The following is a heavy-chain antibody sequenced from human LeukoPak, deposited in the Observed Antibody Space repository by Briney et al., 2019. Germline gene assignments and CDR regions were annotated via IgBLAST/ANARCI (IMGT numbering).Heavy chain of an antibody. CDR1: GFTFSSYS. CDR2: ISSSSSTI. CDR3: AREVRLEYCSGGSCYSFWYYYGMDV. J-gene: IGHJ6*02. V-gene: IGHV3-48*04. D-gene: IGHD2-15*01. Sequence: GGSLRLSCAASGFTFSSYSMNWVRQAPGKGLEWVSYISSSSSTIYYADSVKGRFTISRDNAKNSLYLQMNSLRAEDTAVYYCAREVRLEYCSGGSCYSFWYYYGMDVWGQGTTVTVSS.